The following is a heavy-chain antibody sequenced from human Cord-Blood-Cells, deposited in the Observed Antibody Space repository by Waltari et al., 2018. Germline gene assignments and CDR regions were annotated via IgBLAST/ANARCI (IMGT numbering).Heavy chain of an antibody. D-gene: IGHD3-10*01. V-gene: IGHV4-59*01. Sequence: QVQLQQSGPGLVKPSETLSLTFTRAGGSISSSYWRWIRQPPGKGLEWIVYIYYSGSTNYNPSLKSRVTISVDTSKNQFSLKLSSVTAADTAVYYCATTSQYGSGSYFAFDIWGQGTMVTVSS. CDR1: GGSISSSY. CDR2: IYYSGST. CDR3: ATTSQYGSGSYFAFDI. J-gene: IGHJ3*02.